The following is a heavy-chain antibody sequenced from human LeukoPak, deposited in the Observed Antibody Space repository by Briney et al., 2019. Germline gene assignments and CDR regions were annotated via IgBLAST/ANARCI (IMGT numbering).Heavy chain of an antibody. CDR3: ARASDYRRAFDI. J-gene: IGHJ3*02. Sequence: SETLSLTCTVSGGSINNGDNYWSWIRQPPGKGLEWIGYIYYSGSTYYNPSLKSRVTISVDTSKSQFSLKLSSVTAADTAVYYCARASDYRRAFDIWGLGTMVTVSS. CDR2: IYYSGST. V-gene: IGHV4-30-4*01. D-gene: IGHD5-12*01. CDR1: GGSINNGDNY.